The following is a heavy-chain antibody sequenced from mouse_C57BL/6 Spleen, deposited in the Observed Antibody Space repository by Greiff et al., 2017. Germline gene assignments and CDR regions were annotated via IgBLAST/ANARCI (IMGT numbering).Heavy chain of an antibody. Sequence: EVQRVESEGGLVQPGSSMKLSCTASGFTFSDYYMAWVRQVPEKGLEWVANINYDGSSTYYLDSLKSRFIISGDNAKNILYLQMSSLKSEDTATYYCARALDGYYFDYWGQGTTLTVSS. J-gene: IGHJ2*01. V-gene: IGHV5-16*01. CDR2: INYDGSST. CDR3: ARALDGYYFDY. D-gene: IGHD2-3*01. CDR1: GFTFSDYY.